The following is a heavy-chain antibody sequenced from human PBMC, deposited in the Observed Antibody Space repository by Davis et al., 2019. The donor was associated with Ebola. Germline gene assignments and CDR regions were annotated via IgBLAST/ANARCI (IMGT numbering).Heavy chain of an antibody. CDR3: ARLTVGP. Sequence: SETLSLTCTVSGGSISSYYWGWVRQPPGKGLEWLGCIYYTGGTHYNPSLNSRVTMSIDTSKNQFSLKLTSVTAADTAVYYCARLTVGPWGQGALVTVSS. V-gene: IGHV4-59*04. CDR1: GGSISSYY. D-gene: IGHD4-23*01. CDR2: IYYTGGT. J-gene: IGHJ5*02.